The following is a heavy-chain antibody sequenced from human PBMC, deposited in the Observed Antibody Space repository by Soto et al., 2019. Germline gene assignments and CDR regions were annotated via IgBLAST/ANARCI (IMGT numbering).Heavy chain of an antibody. Sequence: QVQLQQWGAGLLKPSETLSLTCAVYGGSLSGYYWSWIRQPPGKGLEWIGEINHSGSTNYNPSLKSRVTISVDTSKNQFSLKLSSVTAADTAVYYCARGTKTGTAYYYYYGMDVWGQGTTVTVSS. V-gene: IGHV4-34*01. J-gene: IGHJ6*02. D-gene: IGHD1-1*01. CDR3: ARGTKTGTAYYYYYGMDV. CDR1: GGSLSGYY. CDR2: INHSGST.